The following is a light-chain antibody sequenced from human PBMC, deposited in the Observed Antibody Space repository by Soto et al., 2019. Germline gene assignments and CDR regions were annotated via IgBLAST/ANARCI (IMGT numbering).Light chain of an antibody. CDR1: SSNIGTNY. Sequence: QAVVTQPPSASGTPGQRVTISCSGSSSNIGTNYVNWYQQLPGTAPKLIMYSNNQRPSGVPDRFSGSKSGTSASLTISGLRSEDEADYFCAAWDGSLNGRFVFGAGTKVTVL. CDR2: SNN. CDR3: AAWDGSLNGRFV. J-gene: IGLJ1*01. V-gene: IGLV1-47*02.